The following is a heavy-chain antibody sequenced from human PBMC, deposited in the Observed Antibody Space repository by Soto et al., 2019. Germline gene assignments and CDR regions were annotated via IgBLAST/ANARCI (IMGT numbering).Heavy chain of an antibody. CDR1: EFTFSSYA. V-gene: IGHV3-30-3*01. CDR3: ATPTPLRGAMITNINLDF. D-gene: IGHD3-10*01. Sequence: WGSLRLSCAASEFTFSSYAMHWFRQAPGKGLEWVAVISYDGSNKYYADSVKGRFTISRDNSKNTLYLQMNSLKSDDTAVYYCATPTPLRGAMITNINLDFWGKGTTVTVSS. CDR2: ISYDGSNK. J-gene: IGHJ6*04.